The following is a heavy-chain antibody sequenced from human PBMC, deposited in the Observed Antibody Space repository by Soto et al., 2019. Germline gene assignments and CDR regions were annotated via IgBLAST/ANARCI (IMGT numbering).Heavy chain of an antibody. Sequence: PSETLSLTCAVYGGSFSGYYWSWIRQPPGKGLEWIGEINHSGSTNYNPSLKSRVTISVDTSKNQFSLKLSSVTAADTAGYYCARAQIVGATGRYFDYWGQGTLVTVSS. D-gene: IGHD1-26*01. CDR2: INHSGST. CDR3: ARAQIVGATGRYFDY. J-gene: IGHJ4*02. V-gene: IGHV4-34*01. CDR1: GGSFSGYY.